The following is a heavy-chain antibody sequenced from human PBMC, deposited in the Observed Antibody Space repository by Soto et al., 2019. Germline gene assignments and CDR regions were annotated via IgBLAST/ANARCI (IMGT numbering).Heavy chain of an antibody. CDR2: INPIGGST. V-gene: IGHV1-46*01. Sequence: ASVKVSCKASGYTFTSYYMHWVRQAPGQGLEWMGIINPIGGSTSYAHKFQGRVTMTRDTSTSTVYMELSSLRSEDTAVYYCARDGYRYRKALDXWGQGTLVTVSX. J-gene: IGHJ4*02. CDR1: GYTFTSYY. D-gene: IGHD5-18*01. CDR3: ARDGYRYRKALDX.